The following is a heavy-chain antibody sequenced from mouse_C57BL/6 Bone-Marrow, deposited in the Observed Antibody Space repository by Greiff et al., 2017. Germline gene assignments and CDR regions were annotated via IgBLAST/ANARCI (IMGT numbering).Heavy chain of an antibody. J-gene: IGHJ1*03. V-gene: IGHV8-8*01. D-gene: IGHD2-3*01. CDR3: ARSRADGYYVFWYFDV. Sequence: QVTLKVSGPGILQPSQTLSLTCSFSGFSLSTFGLGVGWIRQPSGKGLEWLAHIWWDDDNYYNPALKSRLTISKDTSKNQVFLKIANVDTADTATYYCARSRADGYYVFWYFDVWGTETTVTVSS. CDR1: GFSLSTFGLG. CDR2: IWWDDDN.